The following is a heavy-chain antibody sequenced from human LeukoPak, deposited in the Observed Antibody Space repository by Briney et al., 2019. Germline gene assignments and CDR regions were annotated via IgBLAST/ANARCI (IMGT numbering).Heavy chain of an antibody. J-gene: IGHJ5*02. D-gene: IGHD2-15*01. CDR1: GGSISSYY. CDR3: ARYTRFPGLNPNWFDP. V-gene: IGHV4-4*07. Sequence: PSETLSLTCTVSGGSISSYYWSWIRQPTGKGLEWIGRIYTSGSTNYNPSLKSRVTMSVDTSKNQFSLKLSSVTAADTAVYYCARYTRFPGLNPNWFDPWGPGTLVTVSP. CDR2: IYTSGST.